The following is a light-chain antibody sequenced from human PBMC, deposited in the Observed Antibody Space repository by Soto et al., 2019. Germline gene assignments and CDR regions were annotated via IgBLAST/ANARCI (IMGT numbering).Light chain of an antibody. CDR3: QQYNSYSRT. J-gene: IGKJ5*01. CDR2: DAS. Sequence: IPVTQCASTLSASVGDGVTITCRASQCFXSWLDWYQQKPGKAPKLLXYDASSCERGVPSRFSGSGSGTEFTLTISSLQPEYFATYYCQQYNSYSRTFGQGTRLEIK. CDR1: QCFXSW. V-gene: IGKV1-5*01.